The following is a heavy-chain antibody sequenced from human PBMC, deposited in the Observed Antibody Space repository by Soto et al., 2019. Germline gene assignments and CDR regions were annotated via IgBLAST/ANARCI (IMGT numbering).Heavy chain of an antibody. V-gene: IGHV3-64*04. J-gene: IGHJ5*02. D-gene: IGHD6-13*01. Sequence: GGSLRLSCSASGFNFSSYAIHWVRQAPGKGLEYVSAIGSNGGSTYYADSVKGRFTISRDNSKNTLYLQMNSLRAEDTAVYYCARDPDSSSWYLNWFDPWGQGTLVTVSS. CDR1: GFNFSSYA. CDR2: IGSNGGST. CDR3: ARDPDSSSWYLNWFDP.